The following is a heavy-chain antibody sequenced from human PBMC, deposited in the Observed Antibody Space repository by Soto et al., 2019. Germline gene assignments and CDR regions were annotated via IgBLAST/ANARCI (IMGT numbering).Heavy chain of an antibody. D-gene: IGHD6-19*01. V-gene: IGHV4-39*07. CDR2: MHHSGNT. Sequence: SETLSLTCTVSGGSISSSSYYCSWFRQPPGKGLEWIGHMHHSGNTDYNPSLRSRVTISVDTSKNQFSLKLSSVTAADTAVYYCESNRYNSGWYYYWSQGTLVTVSS. J-gene: IGHJ4*02. CDR3: ESNRYNSGWYYY. CDR1: GGSISSSSYY.